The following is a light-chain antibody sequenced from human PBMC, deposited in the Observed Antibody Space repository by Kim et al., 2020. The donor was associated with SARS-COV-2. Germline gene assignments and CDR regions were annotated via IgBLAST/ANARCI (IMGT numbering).Light chain of an antibody. Sequence: DIVMTQSPDSLPVSLGERATINCKSSQSVLFSSNNQNCLAWYQQKPGQPPKLLIYWASTRESGVPDRFSGSGSGTDFTLTISSLQDEDVAVYYCQQYYTTPHTFGGGTKLEI. CDR1: QSVLFSSNNQNC. V-gene: IGKV4-1*01. CDR2: WAS. CDR3: QQYYTTPHT. J-gene: IGKJ4*01.